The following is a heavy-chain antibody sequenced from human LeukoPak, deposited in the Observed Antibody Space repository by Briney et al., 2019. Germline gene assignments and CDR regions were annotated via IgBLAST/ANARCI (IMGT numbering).Heavy chain of an antibody. CDR3: ANYPDGYSSSRDY. CDR1: GFTFSSYA. CDR2: ISGSGGST. Sequence: PGGSLRLSCAASGFTFSSYAMSWVRQAPGKGLEWVSAISGSGGSTYYADSVKGRLTISRDNSKNTLYLQMNSLRAEDTAVYYCANYPDGYSSSRDYWGQGTLVTVSS. V-gene: IGHV3-23*01. D-gene: IGHD6-6*01. J-gene: IGHJ4*02.